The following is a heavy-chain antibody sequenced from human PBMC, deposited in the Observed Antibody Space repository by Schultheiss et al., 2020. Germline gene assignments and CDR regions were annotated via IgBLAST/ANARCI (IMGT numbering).Heavy chain of an antibody. J-gene: IGHJ3*02. CDR3: ARDPLDYNILSGHYSGDDAFDI. CDR1: GFTFSSYA. Sequence: GGSLRLSCAASGFTFSSYAMHWVRQAPGKGLEWVAVISYDGSNKYYADSVKGRFTISRDNSKNTLYLQMNSLRAEDTALYYCARDPLDYNILSGHYSGDDAFDIWGQGTMVTV. D-gene: IGHD3-9*01. V-gene: IGHV3-30-3*01. CDR2: ISYDGSNK.